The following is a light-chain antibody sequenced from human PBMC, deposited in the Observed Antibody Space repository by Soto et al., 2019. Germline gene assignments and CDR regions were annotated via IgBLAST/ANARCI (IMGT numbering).Light chain of an antibody. J-gene: IGKJ1*01. CDR2: GAS. Sequence: ILLSMYPSTLSVFPGDRATLSCGASQSLRSNLAWYQQKPGQAPRLLIYGASTRATGIPARFSGSGSATEFTLTISSLQSEDFAVYYCQQYNYWPRTFGQGTKVDIK. CDR3: QQYNYWPRT. CDR1: QSLRSN. V-gene: IGKV3-15*01.